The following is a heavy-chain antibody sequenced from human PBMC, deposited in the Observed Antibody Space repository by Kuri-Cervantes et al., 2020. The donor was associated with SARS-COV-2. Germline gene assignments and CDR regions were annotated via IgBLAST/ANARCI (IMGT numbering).Heavy chain of an antibody. D-gene: IGHD1-26*01. CDR2: ISGYGDIT. CDR3: AKDGSTSGSYAY. CDR1: GFTFSSSA. V-gene: IGHV3-23*01. Sequence: GGSLRHSCAASGFTFSSSAMSWVHQAPGKGLEWVSAISGYGDITHYADSVKGRFTISRDNSKNTLYLQMNSLRAEDTAVYYCAKDGSTSGSYAYWGQGTLVTVSS. J-gene: IGHJ4*02.